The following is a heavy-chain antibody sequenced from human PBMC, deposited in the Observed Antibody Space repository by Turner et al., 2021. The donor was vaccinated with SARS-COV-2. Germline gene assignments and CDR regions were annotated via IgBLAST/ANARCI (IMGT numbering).Heavy chain of an antibody. V-gene: IGHV4-39*01. Sequence: QLQLQESGPGLVKPAENLSLTCTVTVASISSSRYYWGWIRQPPGKGLEWIGNIYYSGSTYYNPSLKSRVTISVDTSKNQFSLKLSSVTATDTAVYYCARRLVVQGTDDYSYYYGMDVWGQGTTVTVSS. CDR3: ARRLVVQGTDDYSYYYGMDV. CDR2: IYYSGST. J-gene: IGHJ6*02. D-gene: IGHD3-22*01. CDR1: VASISSSRYY.